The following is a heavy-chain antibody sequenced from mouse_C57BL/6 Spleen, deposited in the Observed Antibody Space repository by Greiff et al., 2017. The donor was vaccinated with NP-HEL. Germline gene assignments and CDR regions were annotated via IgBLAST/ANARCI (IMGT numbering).Heavy chain of an antibody. V-gene: IGHV1-39*01. CDR2: INPNYGTT. Sequence: EVKLMESGPELVKPGASVKISCKASGYSFTDYNMNWVKQSNGKSLEWIGVINPNYGTTSYNQKFKGKATLTVDQSSSTAYMQLNSLTSEDSAVYYCARGYYYGNYVSYAMDYWGQGTSVTVSS. J-gene: IGHJ4*01. CDR1: GYSFTDYN. D-gene: IGHD2-1*01. CDR3: ARGYYYGNYVSYAMDY.